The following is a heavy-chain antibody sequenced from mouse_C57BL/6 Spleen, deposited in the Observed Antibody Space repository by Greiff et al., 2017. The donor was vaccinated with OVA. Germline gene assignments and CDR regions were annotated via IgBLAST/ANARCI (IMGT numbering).Heavy chain of an antibody. D-gene: IGHD4-1*01. J-gene: IGHJ3*01. V-gene: IGHV5-17*01. Sequence: VQLKESGGGLVKPGGSLKLSCAASGFTFSDYGMHWVRQAPEKGLEWVAYISSGSSTIYYADTVKGRFTISRDNAKNTLFLQMTSLRSEDTAMYYCARLGRGAYWGQGTLVTVSA. CDR2: ISSGSSTI. CDR3: ARLGRGAY. CDR1: GFTFSDYG.